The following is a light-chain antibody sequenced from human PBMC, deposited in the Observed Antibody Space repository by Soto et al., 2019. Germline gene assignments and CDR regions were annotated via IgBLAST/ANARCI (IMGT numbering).Light chain of an antibody. CDR3: SSYSSSTTHVV. Sequence: QSALTQPASVSGSPGRSFTISCTGTSSDVGDFNYVSWYQHLPGRAPTLIIYDVTNRPSGISYRFSASKSGRTASLTISGLQSEDEAEYYCSSYSSSTTHVVFGGGTKLTVL. CDR2: DVT. J-gene: IGLJ2*01. CDR1: SSDVGDFNY. V-gene: IGLV2-14*03.